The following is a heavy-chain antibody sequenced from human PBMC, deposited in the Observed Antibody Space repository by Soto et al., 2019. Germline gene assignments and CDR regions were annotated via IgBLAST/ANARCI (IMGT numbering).Heavy chain of an antibody. J-gene: IGHJ4*02. Sequence: PSEILSLTCTVSGDSISSGGYYWSWIRQHPGKGLEWIGYIYYSGSTYYNPSLKSRVIISVDTSKNQFSLKLSSVTAADTAVYYCARGSTVAAILFDYWGQGTLVTVSS. V-gene: IGHV4-31*03. CDR1: GDSISSGGYY. CDR3: ARGSTVAAILFDY. CDR2: IYYSGST. D-gene: IGHD2-15*01.